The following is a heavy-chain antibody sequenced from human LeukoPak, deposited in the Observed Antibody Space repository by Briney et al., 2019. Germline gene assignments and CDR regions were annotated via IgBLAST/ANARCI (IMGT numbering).Heavy chain of an antibody. Sequence: PSETLSLTCAVYGGFFSGYYWSWIRQPPGKGLEWIGEINHSGSTNYNPSLKSRVTISVDTSKNQFSLKLSSETAADTAVYYCASTRVVVVPAAMHRFDPWGQGTLVTVSS. J-gene: IGHJ5*02. V-gene: IGHV4-34*01. CDR2: INHSGST. CDR3: ASTRVVVVPAAMHRFDP. CDR1: GGFFSGYY. D-gene: IGHD2-2*01.